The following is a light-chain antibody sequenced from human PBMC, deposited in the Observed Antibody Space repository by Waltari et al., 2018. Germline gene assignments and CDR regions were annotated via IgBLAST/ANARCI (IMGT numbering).Light chain of an antibody. V-gene: IGKV1-39*01. J-gene: IGKJ1*01. CDR1: QSISNY. CDR2: AAS. Sequence: DIQMTQSPSSLSASVGDRVTITCRASQSISNYLNCYQQKPGKAPKLLIYAASSLQSWVPSRFRGSVSGTDFTLTISSLQPEDFATYYCQQSYSTLWTFGQGTKVEIK. CDR3: QQSYSTLWT.